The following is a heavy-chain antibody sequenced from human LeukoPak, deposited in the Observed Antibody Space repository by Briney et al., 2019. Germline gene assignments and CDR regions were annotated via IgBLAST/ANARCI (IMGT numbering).Heavy chain of an antibody. Sequence: ASVKVSCKASGYTFTSYGISWVRQAPGQGLEWMGWISGYNGNTHYAQKLQGRVTMTTDTSTSTAYMELRSLRADDTAVYYCARGPYCSGGTCYSQYFDYGGQGTLVTVSS. D-gene: IGHD2-15*01. CDR2: ISGYNGNT. V-gene: IGHV1-18*01. CDR3: ARGPYCSGGTCYSQYFDY. J-gene: IGHJ4*02. CDR1: GYTFTSYG.